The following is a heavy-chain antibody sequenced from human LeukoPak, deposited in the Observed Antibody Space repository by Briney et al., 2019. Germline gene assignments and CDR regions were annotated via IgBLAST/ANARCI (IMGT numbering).Heavy chain of an antibody. Sequence: PGGSLRLSRAASGFTFSSYGMHWVRQAPGKGLEWVAVISYDGSNKYYADSVKGRFTISRDNSKNTLYLQMNSLRAEDTAVYYCAKDSRSYCSGGSCYSRGFDPWGQGTLVTVSS. CDR2: ISYDGSNK. CDR3: AKDSRSYCSGGSCYSRGFDP. CDR1: GFTFSSYG. V-gene: IGHV3-30*18. D-gene: IGHD2-15*01. J-gene: IGHJ5*02.